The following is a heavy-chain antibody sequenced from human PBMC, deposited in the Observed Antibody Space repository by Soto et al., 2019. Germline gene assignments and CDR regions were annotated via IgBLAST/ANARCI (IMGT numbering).Heavy chain of an antibody. CDR1: GESFIGYY. CDR2: INHRGST. D-gene: IGHD5-12*01. CDR3: ARTDIVTTNWFDP. J-gene: IGHJ5*02. V-gene: IGHV4-34*02. Sequence: QVHLQQWGAGLLKPSETRSLTCAVYGESFIGYYWTWIRQPPGKGLEWIGEINHRGSTNYNPSLKSRVSISIDTSKNQFSLKLTSVTAADTSVYYCARTDIVTTNWFDPWGQGTLVTVSS.